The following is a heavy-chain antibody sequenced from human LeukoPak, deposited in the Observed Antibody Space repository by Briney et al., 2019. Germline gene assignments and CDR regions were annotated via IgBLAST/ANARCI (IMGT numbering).Heavy chain of an antibody. CDR2: LNRNGGST. J-gene: IGHJ6*02. D-gene: IGHD5-24*01. V-gene: IGHV1-2*02. CDR3: AKDIESRNYPYYHYGMDV. CDR1: GYTFNGYY. Sequence: GASVRVSCMASGYTFNGYYLHWVRQAPGQGLEWMGWLNRNGGSTKYGQKFQGRFTVTRDASISAAYMQLSSLRSDDTAVYYCAKDIESRNYPYYHYGMDVRGQGTTVTV.